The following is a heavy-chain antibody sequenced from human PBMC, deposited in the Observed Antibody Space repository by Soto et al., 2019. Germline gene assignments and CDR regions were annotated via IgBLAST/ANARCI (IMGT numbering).Heavy chain of an antibody. Sequence: EMQVVQSGGGLVQPGGSLRLSCAGSGFTFSHHWMRWVRQAPGKGLEWVAKIKEDGSGKEYADSVKGRFTISRDNAKNSVYLQMNSLRAEDTAMYYCARDGLPFALDIWGQGTMVTVFS. J-gene: IGHJ3*02. CDR3: ARDGLPFALDI. V-gene: IGHV3-7*03. CDR2: IKEDGSGK. CDR1: GFTFSHHW. D-gene: IGHD3-16*01.